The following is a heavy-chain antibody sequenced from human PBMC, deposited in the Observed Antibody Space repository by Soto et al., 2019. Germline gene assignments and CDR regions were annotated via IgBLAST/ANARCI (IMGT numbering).Heavy chain of an antibody. J-gene: IGHJ4*02. CDR3: ASAGGLGAVAADY. D-gene: IGHD6-19*01. Sequence: SETLSLTCAVSGGSISSGGYYWSWIRQPPGKGLEWIGYIYHSGSTYYNPSLKSRVTISVDRSKNQFSLKLSSVTAADTAVYYCASAGGLGAVAADYWGQGTLVTVSS. CDR1: GGSISSGGYY. V-gene: IGHV4-30-2*02. CDR2: IYHSGST.